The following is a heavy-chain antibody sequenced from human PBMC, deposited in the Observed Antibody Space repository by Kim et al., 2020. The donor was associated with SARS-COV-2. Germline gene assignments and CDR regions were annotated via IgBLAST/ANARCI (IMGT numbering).Heavy chain of an antibody. J-gene: IGHJ1*01. CDR1: GFALSHYT. CDR3: ARAGDYDISGYYGFFHH. V-gene: IGHV3-21*01. D-gene: IGHD3-22*01. CDR2: ITSSGRYL. Sequence: GGSLRLSCAASGFALSHYTIQWVRQTPGEGLQWVSCITSSGRYLEYADSVKGRFTISRDNAKNTLYLQMNRLRPEDTAVYYCARAGDYDISGYYGFFHHWGQGDLGTVSS.